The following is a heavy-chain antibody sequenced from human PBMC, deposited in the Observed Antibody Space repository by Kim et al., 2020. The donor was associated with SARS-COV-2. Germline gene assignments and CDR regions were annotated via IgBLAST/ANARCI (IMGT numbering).Heavy chain of an antibody. CDR2: IKYDGSAE. V-gene: IGHV3-7*03. Sequence: GSLRLSCAASGLTFKNYWMTWVRQAPGTGLEWVASIKYDGSAEFYVDSVRGRFTISRDNAKDSVYLQLSSLRAEDTAVYYCAKGTNMDVWGQGTTVTVS. J-gene: IGHJ6*02. CDR3: AKGTNMDV. D-gene: IGHD1-1*01. CDR1: GLTFKNYW.